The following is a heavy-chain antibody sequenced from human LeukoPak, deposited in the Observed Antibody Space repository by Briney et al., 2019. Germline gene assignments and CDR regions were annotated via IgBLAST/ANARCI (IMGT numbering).Heavy chain of an antibody. V-gene: IGHV3-23*01. CDR1: GFTFSSYA. J-gene: IGHJ5*02. CDR2: ISGSGGST. Sequence: GGSLRLSCAASGFTFSSYAMSWVRQAPGKGLEWVSAISGSGGSTYYADSVKGRFTISRDNSKNTLYLRMNSLRAEDTAVYYCAKQGTFKYSSSTGWFDPWGQGTLVIVSS. D-gene: IGHD6-13*01. CDR3: AKQGTFKYSSSTGWFDP.